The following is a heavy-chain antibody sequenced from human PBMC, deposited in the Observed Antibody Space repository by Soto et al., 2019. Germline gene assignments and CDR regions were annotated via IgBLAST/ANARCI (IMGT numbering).Heavy chain of an antibody. V-gene: IGHV3-66*01. J-gene: IGHJ4*02. D-gene: IGHD1-26*01. Sequence: GGSLRLSCAASGITVSSNYMSWVRQAPGKGLEWVSVIYSGGSTYYADSVKGRFTISRDYSKNTLFLQMNSLRAEDTAVVYCATESGSRYFDYWGQGTLVTVSS. CDR3: ATESGSRYFDY. CDR1: GITVSSNY. CDR2: IYSGGST.